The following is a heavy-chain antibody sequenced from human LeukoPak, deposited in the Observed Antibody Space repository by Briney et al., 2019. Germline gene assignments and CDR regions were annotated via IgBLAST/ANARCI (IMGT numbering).Heavy chain of an antibody. CDR3: AREKGRYFDWLLSNRPFDY. D-gene: IGHD3-9*01. CDR1: GFTFSSYA. Sequence: GGSLRLSCAASGFTFSSYAMSWVRQAPGKGLEWVSAISGSGGSTYYADSVKGRFTISRDNSKNTLYLQMNSLRAEDTAVYYCAREKGRYFDWLLSNRPFDYWGQGTLVTVSS. V-gene: IGHV3-23*01. CDR2: ISGSGGST. J-gene: IGHJ4*02.